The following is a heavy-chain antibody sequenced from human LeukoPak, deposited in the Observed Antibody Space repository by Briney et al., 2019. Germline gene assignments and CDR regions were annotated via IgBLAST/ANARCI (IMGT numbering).Heavy chain of an antibody. Sequence: PSETLSLTCTVSGGSISSYYWSWIRQPPGKGLEWIGCIYYSGSTNYNPSLKSRVTISVDTSKNQFSLKLSSVTAADTAVYYCARALDSSGYYGYWGQGTLVTVSS. J-gene: IGHJ4*02. D-gene: IGHD3-22*01. V-gene: IGHV4-59*01. CDR2: IYYSGST. CDR1: GGSISSYY. CDR3: ARALDSSGYYGY.